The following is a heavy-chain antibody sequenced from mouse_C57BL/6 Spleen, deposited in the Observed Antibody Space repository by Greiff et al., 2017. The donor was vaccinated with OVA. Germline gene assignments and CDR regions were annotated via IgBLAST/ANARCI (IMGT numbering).Heavy chain of an antibody. CDR3: ARSDGSSYAYCDV. CDR2: INPGSGGT. J-gene: IGHJ1*03. Sequence: QVQLQQSGAELVRPGTSVKVSCKASGYAFTNYLIEWVKQRPGQGLEWIGVINPGSGGTNYNEKFKGKATLTADKSSSTAYLQLSSLTSEDSAVYFCARSDGSSYAYCDVWGTGATVTVSS. D-gene: IGHD1-1*01. CDR1: GYAFTNYL. V-gene: IGHV1-54*01.